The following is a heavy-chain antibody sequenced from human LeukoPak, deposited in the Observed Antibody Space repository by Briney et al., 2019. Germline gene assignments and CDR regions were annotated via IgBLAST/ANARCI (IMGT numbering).Heavy chain of an antibody. CDR2: IVVGSGNT. D-gene: IGHD3-10*01. J-gene: IGHJ6*03. CDR3: ATVKFRFQEEGYYMDV. Sequence: GTSVKVSCKASGFTFTSSAMQWVRQARGQRLEWIGWIVVGSGNTNYAQKFQGRVTFTTDESTSTVYMELTSLRSEDTALYYCATVKFRFQEEGYYMDVWGKGTTVTVSS. CDR1: GFTFTSSA. V-gene: IGHV1-58*02.